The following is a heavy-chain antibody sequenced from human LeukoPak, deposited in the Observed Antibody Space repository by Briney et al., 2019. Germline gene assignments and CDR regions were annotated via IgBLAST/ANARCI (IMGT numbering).Heavy chain of an antibody. V-gene: IGHV4-4*09. CDR3: ARLGYDFWSGYYTYYYYYYMDV. CDR1: GGSISSYY. Sequence: SETLSLTCTVSGGSISSYYWSWIRQPPGKGLEWIGYIYTSGSTNYNPSLKSRVTISVDTPKNQFSLKLSSVTAADTAVYYCARLGYDFWSGYYTYYYYYYMDVWGKGTTVTVSS. CDR2: IYTSGST. D-gene: IGHD3-3*01. J-gene: IGHJ6*03.